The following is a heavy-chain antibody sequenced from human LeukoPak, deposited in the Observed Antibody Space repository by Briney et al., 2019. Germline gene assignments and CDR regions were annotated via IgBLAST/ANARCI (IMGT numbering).Heavy chain of an antibody. CDR3: ARLSIDGDSVFDY. CDR1: GGSISSGGYY. V-gene: IGHV4-39*07. J-gene: IGHJ4*02. CDR2: FSYSGST. Sequence: SETLSLTCTVSGGSISSGGYYWSWIRQPPGKGLEWVGSFSYSGSTYYNPSLKSPVTISVDTSKNQFSLKLSSVTAADTAVYYCARLSIDGDSVFDYWGQGTLVTVSS. D-gene: IGHD4-17*01.